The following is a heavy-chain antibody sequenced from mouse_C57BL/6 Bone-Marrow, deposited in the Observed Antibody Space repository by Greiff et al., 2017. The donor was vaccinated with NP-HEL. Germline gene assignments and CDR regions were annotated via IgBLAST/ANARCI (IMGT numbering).Heavy chain of an antibody. J-gene: IGHJ1*03. Sequence: VNVVESGPGLVQPSQSLSITCTVSGFSLTSYGVHWVRQSPGKGLEWLGVIWSGGSTDYNAAFISRLSISKDNSKSQVFFKMNSLQADDTAIYYCARNPPHYYGSSYWYFDVWGTGTTVTVSS. V-gene: IGHV2-2*01. D-gene: IGHD1-1*01. CDR2: IWSGGST. CDR3: ARNPPHYYGSSYWYFDV. CDR1: GFSLTSYG.